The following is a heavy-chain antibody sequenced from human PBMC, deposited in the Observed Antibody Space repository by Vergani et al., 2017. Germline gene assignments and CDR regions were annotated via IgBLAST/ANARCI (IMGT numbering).Heavy chain of an antibody. CDR3: ARGGSSSGFDY. J-gene: IGHJ4*02. V-gene: IGHV1-18*01. CDR2: ISGYNART. D-gene: IGHD6-6*01. CDR1: GYTFSNYD. Sequence: QVQLVQSGAEVKKPGASVKVSCKASGYTFSNYDISWVRQAPGQGLEWMGWISGYNARTNYSPKHHGRVTMTTDTSTSTAYRELRSLRSDDTAVYYCARGGSSSGFDYWGEGTLVTVSS.